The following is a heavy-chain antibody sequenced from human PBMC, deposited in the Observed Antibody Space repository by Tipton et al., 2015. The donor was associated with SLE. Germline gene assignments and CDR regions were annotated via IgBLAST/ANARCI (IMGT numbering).Heavy chain of an antibody. CDR3: AKVSADCGGDCYYDAFDI. CDR2: ISGSGGST. D-gene: IGHD2-21*01. Sequence: GSLRLSCAASGFTFSSYAMSWVRQAPGKGLEWVSAISGSGGSTYYADSVKGRFTISRDNSKNTLYLQMNSLRAEDTAVYYCAKVSADCGGDCYYDAFDIWGQGTMVTVSS. J-gene: IGHJ3*02. V-gene: IGHV3-23*01. CDR1: GFTFSSYA.